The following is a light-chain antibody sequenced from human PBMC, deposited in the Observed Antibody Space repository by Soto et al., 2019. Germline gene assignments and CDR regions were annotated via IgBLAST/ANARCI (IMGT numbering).Light chain of an antibody. CDR1: QTISSW. V-gene: IGKV1-5*03. Sequence: DIQMTQSPSTLSGSVGDRVTITCRARQTISSWLAWYQQKPGIDPKLLVYKASTLKSGVPSRFSRSGSGTEFTLTISSLQPDDFATYDCQHYNSYSDPFGQGTKVELK. CDR3: QHYNSYSDP. J-gene: IGKJ1*01. CDR2: KAS.